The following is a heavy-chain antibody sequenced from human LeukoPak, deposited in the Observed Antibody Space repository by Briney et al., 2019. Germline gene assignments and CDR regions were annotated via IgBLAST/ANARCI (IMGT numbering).Heavy chain of an antibody. D-gene: IGHD3-22*01. J-gene: IGHJ4*02. CDR1: GFTFSSYW. CDR3: ARDPVNTYYYDSSGYYGFFDY. CDR2: IKQDGSEK. V-gene: IGHV3-7*01. Sequence: GGSLRLSCAASGFTFSSYWMSWVRQAPGKGLKWVANIKQDGSEKYYVDSVKGRFTISRDNAKNSLYLQMNSLRAEDTAVYYCARDPVNTYYYDSSGYYGFFDYWGQGTLVTVSS.